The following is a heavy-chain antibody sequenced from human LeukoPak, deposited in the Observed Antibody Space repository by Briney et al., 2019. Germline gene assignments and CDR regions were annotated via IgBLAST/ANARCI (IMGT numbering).Heavy chain of an antibody. D-gene: IGHD6-13*01. CDR1: GGSISSGGYY. Sequence: PSQTLSLTCTVSGGSISSGGYYWSWIRQPPGKGLEWIGYIYHSGSTYYNPSLKSRVTISVDTSKNQFSLKLSSVTAADTAVYYCARTPRVGAYSSSWYAFGPWGQGTLVTVSS. V-gene: IGHV4-30-2*01. CDR3: ARTPRVGAYSSSWYAFGP. J-gene: IGHJ5*02. CDR2: IYHSGST.